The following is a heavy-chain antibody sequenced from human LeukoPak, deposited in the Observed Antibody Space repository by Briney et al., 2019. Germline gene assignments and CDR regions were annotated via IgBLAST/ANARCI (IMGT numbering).Heavy chain of an antibody. Sequence: GGSLRLSCAASGFTFSSYEMNWVRQAPGKGLEWVSYISSSGSTIYYADSVKGRFTISRDNAKNSLYLQMNSLRAEDTAVYYCASQSFGRFDPWGQGTRVTVSS. V-gene: IGHV3-48*03. J-gene: IGHJ5*02. CDR1: GFTFSSYE. CDR3: ASQSFGRFDP. D-gene: IGHD3-16*01. CDR2: ISSSGSTI.